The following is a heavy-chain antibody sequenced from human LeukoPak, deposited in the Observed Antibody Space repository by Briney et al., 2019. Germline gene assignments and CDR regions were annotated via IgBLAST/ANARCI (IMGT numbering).Heavy chain of an antibody. J-gene: IGHJ4*02. D-gene: IGHD6-6*01. V-gene: IGHV3-21*06. CDR1: GFTFSSYS. Sequence: GGSLRLSCAASGFTFSSYSMNWVRQVPGKGLEWVSYISSSRSSISYADSVKGRFTISRDNAGSSLYLQMNSLRAEDTAIYYCARGGAARPDYWGQGVLVTVSS. CDR2: ISSSRSSI. CDR3: ARGGAARPDY.